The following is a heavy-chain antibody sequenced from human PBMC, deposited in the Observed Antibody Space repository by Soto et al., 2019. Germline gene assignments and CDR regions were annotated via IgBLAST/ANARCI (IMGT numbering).Heavy chain of an antibody. CDR1: GGSISSSNW. J-gene: IGHJ4*02. D-gene: IGHD3-10*01. CDR2: IYHSGGT. Sequence: SETLSLTCTVSGGSISSSNWWSWVRQPPGKGLEWIGEIYHSGGTNYNPSLKSRVTISVDKSKNQFSLKLSSVTAADTAVYYCARVKESGVNFDYWGQGTLVTAPQ. CDR3: ARVKESGVNFDY. V-gene: IGHV4-4*02.